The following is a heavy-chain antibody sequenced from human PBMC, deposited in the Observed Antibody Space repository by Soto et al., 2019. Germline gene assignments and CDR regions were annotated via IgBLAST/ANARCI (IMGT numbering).Heavy chain of an antibody. J-gene: IGHJ5*02. CDR3: ARDKPDVGRPGFDP. Sequence: SETLSLTCTVSGDSITSGTFYWNWIRQYPGKGLEWIGYMYYSGSTYYNPSLKSRVSISRDTSKNQFSLSLSSVTDADTAVYYCARDKPDVGRPGFDPWGKGTLVTVSS. CDR1: GDSITSGTFY. V-gene: IGHV4-31*03. CDR2: MYYSGST. D-gene: IGHD1-26*01.